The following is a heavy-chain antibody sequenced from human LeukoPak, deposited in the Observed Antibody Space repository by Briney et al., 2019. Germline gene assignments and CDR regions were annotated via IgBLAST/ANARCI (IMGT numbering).Heavy chain of an antibody. V-gene: IGHV1-8*01. D-gene: IGHD3-3*01. CDR3: ARAALATTWYYDFWSGSPYYFDY. J-gene: IGHJ4*02. Sequence: ASVKVSCKASGFTFSSYDINWVRQATGQGLEWMGWMNPNSGNTGYAQKFQGRVTMTRNTSISTAYMELSSLRSEDTAVYYCARAALATTWYYDFWSGSPYYFDYWGQGTLVTVSS. CDR2: MNPNSGNT. CDR1: GFTFSSYD.